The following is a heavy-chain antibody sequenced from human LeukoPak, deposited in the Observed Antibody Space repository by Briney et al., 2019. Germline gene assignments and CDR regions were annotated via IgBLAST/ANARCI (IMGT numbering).Heavy chain of an antibody. CDR1: GFNFSDFY. J-gene: IGHJ4*02. D-gene: IGHD2-2*01. Sequence: GGSLSLSCAASGFNFSDFYMSWIRQAPGKGLEWLSSISLSGSTITYAASVKGRVTVSRDNAKNSVVLHILSLRADDTAVYYCAREASCSSTTCYFDYWGQGTLVTVSS. V-gene: IGHV3-11*01. CDR3: AREASCSSTTCYFDY. CDR2: ISLSGSTI.